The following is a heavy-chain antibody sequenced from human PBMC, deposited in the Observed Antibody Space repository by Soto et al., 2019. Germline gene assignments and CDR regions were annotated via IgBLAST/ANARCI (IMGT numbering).Heavy chain of an antibody. Sequence: GGSLSLSCAASGFTVSSNYMSWVRQAPGKGLEWVSVIYSGGSTYYADSVKGRYTISRDNSKNTLYLQMNSLRAEDTAVYYCARGGLRFLEWLGNYMDVWGKGTTVTVSS. CDR2: IYSGGST. V-gene: IGHV3-66*01. D-gene: IGHD3-3*01. J-gene: IGHJ6*03. CDR1: GFTVSSNY. CDR3: ARGGLRFLEWLGNYMDV.